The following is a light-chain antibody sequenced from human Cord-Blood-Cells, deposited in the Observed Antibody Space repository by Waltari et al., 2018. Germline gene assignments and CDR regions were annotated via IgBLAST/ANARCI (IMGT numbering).Light chain of an antibody. J-gene: IGKJ2*01. CDR1: QSVLYSSNNKNY. V-gene: IGKV4-1*01. CDR3: QQYYSTLYT. CDR2: LAS. Sequence: DIVMTQSPDSLAVSLGERATINCKSSQSVLYSSNNKNYLAWYQQKPGQPPKLLIYLASTRESGVPDRFSGSESGTDVTLTISSLQAEDVAVYYCQQYYSTLYTFGQGTKLEIK.